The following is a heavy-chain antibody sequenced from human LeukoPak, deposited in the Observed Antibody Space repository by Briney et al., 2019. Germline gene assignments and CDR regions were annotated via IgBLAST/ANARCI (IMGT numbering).Heavy chain of an antibody. Sequence: SETLSLTCTVSGNCISSGDYYWGWIRQPAGKGLEWIRRIYTSGSTTYNPSLKSRVTISGDTSENQFSLKLSSVTAADTAVYYCARGGYYGSGNDFRFDPWGQGTLVTVSS. V-gene: IGHV4-61*02. CDR1: GNCISSGDYY. CDR2: IYTSGST. J-gene: IGHJ5*02. D-gene: IGHD3-10*01. CDR3: ARGGYYGSGNDFRFDP.